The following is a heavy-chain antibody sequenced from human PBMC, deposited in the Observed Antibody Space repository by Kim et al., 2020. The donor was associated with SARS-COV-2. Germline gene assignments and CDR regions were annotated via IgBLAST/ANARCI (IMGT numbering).Heavy chain of an antibody. Sequence: GGSLRLSCAASGFTVSSNYMSWVRQAPGKGLEWVSVIYSGGSTYYADPVKGRFTISRDNSKNTLYLQMNSLRAEDTAVYYCARGRGTSSYFDYWGQGTLVTVSS. D-gene: IGHD2-2*01. CDR3: ARGRGTSSYFDY. CDR2: IYSGGST. CDR1: GFTVSSNY. J-gene: IGHJ4*02. V-gene: IGHV3-66*02.